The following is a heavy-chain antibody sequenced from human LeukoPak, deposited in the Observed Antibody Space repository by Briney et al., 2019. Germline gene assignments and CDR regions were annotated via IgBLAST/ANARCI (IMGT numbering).Heavy chain of an antibody. CDR2: IYYSGTT. CDR1: GDSISSTSYY. J-gene: IGHJ4*02. Sequence: SVTLSLTCTVSGDSISSTSYYWGWIRQPPGKGLEWIGSIYYSGTTYYNPSLKSRVTISVDTSKNQFSLKLSSVTAADTAVYYCARGRDSSSWLNWGQGTLVTVSS. D-gene: IGHD6-13*01. CDR3: ARGRDSSSWLN. V-gene: IGHV4-39*07.